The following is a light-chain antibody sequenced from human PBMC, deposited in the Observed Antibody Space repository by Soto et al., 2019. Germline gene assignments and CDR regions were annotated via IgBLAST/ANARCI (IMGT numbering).Light chain of an antibody. CDR1: QDISNS. V-gene: IGKV1-33*01. CDR2: DAS. CDR3: QQYHSLPLT. Sequence: DIQMTQSPSSLSASVGDRVTITCQASQDISNSISGYQQRPGKAPKLVIDDASTLETGVPSRLSGSGSGTEFTFTITTLQSEDIATYYCQQYHSLPLTFGGGTKVEIK. J-gene: IGKJ4*01.